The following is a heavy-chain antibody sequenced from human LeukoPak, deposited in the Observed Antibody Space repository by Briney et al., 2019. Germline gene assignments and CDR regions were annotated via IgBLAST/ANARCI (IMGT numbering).Heavy chain of an antibody. CDR3: AKGYWVIVVVVAATPFDY. CDR2: ISGSGGST. CDR1: GFTFSSYA. J-gene: IGHJ4*02. D-gene: IGHD2-15*01. V-gene: IGHV3-23*01. Sequence: GGSLRLSCAASGFTFSSYAMSWVRQAPGKGLEWVSAISGSGGSTYYADSVKGRFTISRDNSKNTLYLQMNSLRAEDTAVYYCAKGYWVIVVVVAATPFDYWGQGTLVTVSS.